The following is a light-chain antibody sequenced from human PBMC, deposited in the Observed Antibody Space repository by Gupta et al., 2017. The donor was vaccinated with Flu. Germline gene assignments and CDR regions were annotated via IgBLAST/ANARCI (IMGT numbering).Light chain of an antibody. CDR1: SSDVGGHKY. CDR3: NSYATTTTPWV. Sequence: QSALTQPASVSGSLGQSVTISCTETSSDVGGHKYVSWYQHHPGKAPKLIIYEVTYRPSGVSNRYSGSKSGNSASLTISGLQAEDEADYYCNSYATTTTPWVFGGGTRLTVL. J-gene: IGLJ3*02. CDR2: EVT. V-gene: IGLV2-14*01.